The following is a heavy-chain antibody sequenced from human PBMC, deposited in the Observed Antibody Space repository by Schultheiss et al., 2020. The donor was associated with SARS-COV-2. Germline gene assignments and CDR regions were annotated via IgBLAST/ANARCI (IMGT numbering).Heavy chain of an antibody. Sequence: ASVKVSCKASGYTFTSYGISWVRQAPGQGLEWMGWINPNSGGTNYAQKFQGRVTMTRDTSISTAYMELSRLRSDDTAVYYCARDRSLLHYYYYGMDVWGQGTTVTVSS. D-gene: IGHD2-15*01. J-gene: IGHJ6*02. CDR1: GYTFTSYG. V-gene: IGHV1-2*02. CDR2: INPNSGGT. CDR3: ARDRSLLHYYYYGMDV.